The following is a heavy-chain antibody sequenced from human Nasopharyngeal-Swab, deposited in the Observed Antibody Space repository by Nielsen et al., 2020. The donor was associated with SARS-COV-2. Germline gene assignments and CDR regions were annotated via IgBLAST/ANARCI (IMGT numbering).Heavy chain of an antibody. D-gene: IGHD1-1*01. Sequence: VRQMPGKGLEWVAVIWYDGSNKYYADSVKGRFTISRDNSKNTLYLQMNSLRAEDTAVYYCARGVRYNWNPDAFDIWGKGTMVTVSS. V-gene: IGHV3-33*01. CDR2: IWYDGSNK. J-gene: IGHJ3*02. CDR3: ARGVRYNWNPDAFDI.